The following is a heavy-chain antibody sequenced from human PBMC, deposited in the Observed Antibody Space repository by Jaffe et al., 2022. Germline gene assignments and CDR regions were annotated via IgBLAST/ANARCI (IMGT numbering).Heavy chain of an antibody. Sequence: EVQLVQSGAEVKKPGESLKISCKGSGYSFTSYWIGWVRQMPGKGLEWMGIIYPGDSDTRYSPSFQGQVTISADKSISTAYLQWSSLKASDTAMYYCARPSYYYGSGSYYNGDAFDIWGQGTMVTVSS. J-gene: IGHJ3*02. CDR3: ARPSYYYGSGSYYNGDAFDI. CDR2: IYPGDSDT. V-gene: IGHV5-51*03. CDR1: GYSFTSYW. D-gene: IGHD3-10*01.